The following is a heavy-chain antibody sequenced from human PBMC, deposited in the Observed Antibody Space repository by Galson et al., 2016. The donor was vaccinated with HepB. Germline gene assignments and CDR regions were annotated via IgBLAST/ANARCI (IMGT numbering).Heavy chain of an antibody. V-gene: IGHV1-8*01. J-gene: IGHJ4*02. CDR2: MTPNSGNT. D-gene: IGHD7-27*01. Sequence: SVKVSCKASGYTFTSLDINWVRQAPGQGLEWLGWMTPNSGNTGYAQKFQGRLSLTRDISTSTAYMELSSLTPDDTAVYYCARNRPFTGDFDYWGQGTLVTVSS. CDR3: ARNRPFTGDFDY. CDR1: GYTFTSLD.